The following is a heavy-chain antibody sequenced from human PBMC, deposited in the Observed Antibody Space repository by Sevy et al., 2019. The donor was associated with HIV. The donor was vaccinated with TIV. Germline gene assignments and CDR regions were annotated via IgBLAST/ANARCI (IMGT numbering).Heavy chain of an antibody. Sequence: GGSLRLSCAASGFAFSNYYAMHWVRQAPGKGLEWVALISYDGSDTYYADSMKGRFTVSRDNFKNTLFLQMNSLTTEEKTVYYCARPRANYVFLYFLYAMDVWGQGTTVTVSS. V-gene: IGHV3-30-3*01. D-gene: IGHD3-16*01. J-gene: IGHJ6*02. CDR3: ARPRANYVFLYFLYAMDV. CDR1: GFAFSNYYA. CDR2: ISYDGSDT.